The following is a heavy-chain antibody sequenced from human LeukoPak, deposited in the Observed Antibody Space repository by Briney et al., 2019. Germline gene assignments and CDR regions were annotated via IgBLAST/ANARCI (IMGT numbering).Heavy chain of an antibody. Sequence: GASVKVSCKASGYTFTSYGISWVRQAPGQGLEWMGIINPSGGSTSYAQKFQGRVTMTRDTSTSTVYMELSSLRSEDTAVYYCARDARGNDVGNWFDPWGQGTLVTVSS. CDR2: INPSGGST. V-gene: IGHV1-46*01. CDR3: ARDARGNDVGNWFDP. J-gene: IGHJ5*02. CDR1: GYTFTSYG. D-gene: IGHD1-1*01.